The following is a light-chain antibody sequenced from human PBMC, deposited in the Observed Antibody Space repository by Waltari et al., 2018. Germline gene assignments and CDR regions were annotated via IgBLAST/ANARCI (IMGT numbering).Light chain of an antibody. J-gene: IGLJ3*02. V-gene: IGLV2-11*01. Sequence: QSALIQPRSVSGSPGQSVTISCTGSSSDVGRYNYVSWYQQHSGKAPKLIIYEVIDLPSGVPDRFSGSKSGETASLTISGLQAEDEADYYCCSYAGSHSWVFGGGTKLTVL. CDR1: SSDVGRYNY. CDR2: EVI. CDR3: CSYAGSHSWV.